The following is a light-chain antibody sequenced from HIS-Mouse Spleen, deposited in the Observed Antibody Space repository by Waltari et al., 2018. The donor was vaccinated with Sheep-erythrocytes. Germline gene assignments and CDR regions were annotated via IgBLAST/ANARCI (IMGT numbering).Light chain of an antibody. CDR1: SSDVGGYNY. V-gene: IGLV2-11*01. CDR2: DVS. J-gene: IGLJ2*01. CDR3: CSYAGSYTLV. Sequence: QSALTQPRSVSGSPGQSVTISCTGTSSDVGGYNYVSWYQQHPGKAPKLMIYDVSKRPSVVPARFSGSKSGNPASLTISGLQAEDEAEYYCCSYAGSYTLVFGGGTKLTVL.